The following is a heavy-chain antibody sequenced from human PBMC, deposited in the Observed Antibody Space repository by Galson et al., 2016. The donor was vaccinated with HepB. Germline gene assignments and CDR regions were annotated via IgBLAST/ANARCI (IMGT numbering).Heavy chain of an antibody. CDR2: ISSSSTYI. CDR1: GFTFNNFG. D-gene: IGHD7-27*01. CDR3: AREGGLGRGTHFDY. J-gene: IGHJ4*02. Sequence: SLRLSCAGSGFTFNNFGMNWVRQAPGKGLEWVSSISSSSTYIYYRDLVKGRFTVSRDNTKSSLFLQMNGLRAEDTAIYYCAREGGLGRGTHFDYWGQGVLVTVTS. V-gene: IGHV3-21*01.